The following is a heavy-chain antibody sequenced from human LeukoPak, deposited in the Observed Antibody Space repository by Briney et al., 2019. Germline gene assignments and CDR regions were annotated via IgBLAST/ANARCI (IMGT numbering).Heavy chain of an antibody. CDR1: GFTFDDYA. V-gene: IGHV3-9*01. CDR3: AKCRDDFWSGYYTDYHYYMDV. D-gene: IGHD3-3*01. Sequence: PTGRSLRLSCAASGFTFDDYAMHWVRQAPGKGLEWVSGISWNSGSIGYADSVKGRFTISRDNAKNSLYLQMNSLRAEDTALYYCAKCRDDFWSGYYTDYHYYMDVWGKGTTVTVSS. J-gene: IGHJ6*03. CDR2: ISWNSGSI.